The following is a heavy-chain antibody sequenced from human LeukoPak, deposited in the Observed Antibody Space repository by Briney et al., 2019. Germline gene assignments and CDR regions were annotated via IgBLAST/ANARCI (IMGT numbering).Heavy chain of an antibody. CDR3: ARLLSYYGMDV. CDR2: IIPILGIA. Sequence: SVKVSFKASVYSFTSYYMHWVRQAPGQGLEWMGRIIPILGIANYAQKFQGRVTITADKSTSTAYMELRSLRSEDTAVYYCARLLSYYGMDVWGQGTTVTVSS. J-gene: IGHJ6*02. CDR1: VYSFTSYY. V-gene: IGHV1-69*02.